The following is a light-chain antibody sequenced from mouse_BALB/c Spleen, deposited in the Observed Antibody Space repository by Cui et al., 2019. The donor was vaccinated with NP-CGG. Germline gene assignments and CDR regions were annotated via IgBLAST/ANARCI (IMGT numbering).Light chain of an antibody. CDR1: TGAVTTRNY. J-gene: IGLJ1*01. CDR3: ALWYSNHWV. V-gene: IGLV1*01. Sequence: QAVVTQESALTTSPGETVTRTCRSSTGAVTTRNYANWVQEKPDHLFTGLIGGTNNRAPGVPARFSGSLIGDKAALTITGAQTEDEAMYFCALWYSNHWVFGGGTKLTVL. CDR2: GTN.